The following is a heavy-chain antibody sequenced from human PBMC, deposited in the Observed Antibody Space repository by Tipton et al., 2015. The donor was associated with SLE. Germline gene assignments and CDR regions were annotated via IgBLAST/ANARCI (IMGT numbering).Heavy chain of an antibody. CDR2: IYTSGST. Sequence: LRLSCTVSGGSISSYYWSWIRQPAGKGLEWIGRIYTSGSTNYNPSLKSRVTMSVDTSKNQFSLKLSSVTAADTAVYYCARGGGDYVVVDYWGQGTLVTVSS. J-gene: IGHJ4*02. D-gene: IGHD4-17*01. V-gene: IGHV4-4*07. CDR3: ARGGGDYVVVDY. CDR1: GGSISSYY.